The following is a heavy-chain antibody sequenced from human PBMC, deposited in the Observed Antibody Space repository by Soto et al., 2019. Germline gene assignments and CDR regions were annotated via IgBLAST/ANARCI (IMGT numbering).Heavy chain of an antibody. CDR3: ARMETFGSLNWLDP. CDR2: MNPGSGDT. CDR1: GYSFTNND. V-gene: IGHV1-8*01. Sequence: ASVKVSCKASGYSFTNNDVSWVRQATGQGLEWMGWMNPGSGDTGYAQKFQGRVTMTRDISIATAYTELSSLRSDDTAIYYCARMETFGSLNWLDPWGQGTLVTVYS. J-gene: IGHJ5*02. D-gene: IGHD3-16*01.